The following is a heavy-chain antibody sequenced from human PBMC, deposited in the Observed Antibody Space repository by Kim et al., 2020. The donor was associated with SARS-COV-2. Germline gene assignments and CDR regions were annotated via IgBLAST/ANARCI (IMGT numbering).Heavy chain of an antibody. CDR2: IYTSGST. D-gene: IGHD2-2*02. Sequence: SETLSLTCTVSGGSISSYYWSWIRQPAGKGLEWIGRIYTSGSTNYNPSLKSRVTMSVDTSKNQFSLKLSSVTAADTAVYYCSRDVRRLYGDGYYFDYWGHGTLVTVSS. V-gene: IGHV4-4*07. CDR3: SRDVRRLYGDGYYFDY. J-gene: IGHJ4*01. CDR1: GGSISSYY.